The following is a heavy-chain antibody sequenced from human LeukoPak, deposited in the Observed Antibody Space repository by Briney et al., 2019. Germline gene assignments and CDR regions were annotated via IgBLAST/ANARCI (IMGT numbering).Heavy chain of an antibody. D-gene: IGHD7-27*01. Sequence: PGGSPRLSCAASGFTFSDAWMNWVRQAPGKGLEWVGRIKRKTDGGTTDYAAPVKGRFTISRGDSKNTLYLQMNSLKTEDTAVYYCTTGNWGPYWGQGTLVTVSS. CDR1: GFTFSDAW. V-gene: IGHV3-15*07. CDR3: TTGNWGPY. CDR2: IKRKTDGGTT. J-gene: IGHJ4*02.